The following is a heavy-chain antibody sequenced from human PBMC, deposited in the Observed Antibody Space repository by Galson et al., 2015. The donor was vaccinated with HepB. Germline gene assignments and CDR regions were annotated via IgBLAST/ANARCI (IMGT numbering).Heavy chain of an antibody. CDR3: TTDFEGVWGSYRYVY. V-gene: IGHV3-15*01. Sequence: SLRLSCAASGFTFNNAWMSRVRQAPGKGLEWVGRIKSKNDGGTTDYAAPVRGRFTISRDDSKNTLYLQMNSLKTEDTAVYYCTTDFEGVWGSYRYVYWGQGTLVTVSS. CDR1: GFTFNNAW. CDR2: IKSKNDGGTT. D-gene: IGHD3-16*02. J-gene: IGHJ4*02.